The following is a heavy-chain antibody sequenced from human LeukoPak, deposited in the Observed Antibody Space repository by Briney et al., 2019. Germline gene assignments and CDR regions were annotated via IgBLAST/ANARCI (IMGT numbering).Heavy chain of an antibody. J-gene: IGHJ5*02. V-gene: IGHV3-23*01. CDR1: GFTFSSYD. D-gene: IGHD6-13*01. CDR2: ISGSGDTT. CDR3: ARVGIAAAGGWFDP. Sequence: GGSLRLSCAASGFTFSSYDMNWVRQAPGKGLEWVSVISGSGDTTYYADSVKGRFTISRDNSKNTLYLQMNSLRAEDTAVYYCARVGIAAAGGWFDPWGQGTLVTVSS.